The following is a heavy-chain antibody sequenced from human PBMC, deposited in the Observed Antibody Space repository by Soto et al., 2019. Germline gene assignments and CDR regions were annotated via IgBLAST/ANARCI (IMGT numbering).Heavy chain of an antibody. CDR3: ARGRRSYDSSGYYWGYYYYYGMDV. V-gene: IGHV4-34*01. Sequence: SETLSLTCAVYGGSFCGYYWSWIRQLPGKGLEWIGEINHSGSTNYNPSLKSRVTISVDTSKNQFSLRLSSATAADTAVYYCARGRRSYDSSGYYWGYYYYYGMDVWGQGTTVTVSS. CDR1: GGSFCGYY. D-gene: IGHD3-22*01. CDR2: INHSGST. J-gene: IGHJ6*02.